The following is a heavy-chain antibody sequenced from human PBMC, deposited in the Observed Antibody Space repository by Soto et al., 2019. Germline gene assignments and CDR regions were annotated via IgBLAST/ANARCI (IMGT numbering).Heavy chain of an antibody. Sequence: EVVLLESGGGLAQPGGSLRLSCVASGFTFSKYAMNWVRQAPGKGLVWVSRINADGNYTSNADFVKGRFTVSRDNAKNTVYLQMDSLRAEDTAVYFCARGGAYGDYRSDYWGQGTLVTVSS. J-gene: IGHJ4*02. V-gene: IGHV3-74*01. CDR2: INADGNYT. CDR1: GFTFSKYA. CDR3: ARGGAYGDYRSDY. D-gene: IGHD4-17*01.